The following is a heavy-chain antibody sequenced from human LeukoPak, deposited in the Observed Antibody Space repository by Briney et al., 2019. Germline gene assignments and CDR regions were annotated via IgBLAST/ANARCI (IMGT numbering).Heavy chain of an antibody. CDR3: ATIAVAGDFDS. Sequence: GASVKVSCKASGYTFTGYYMHWVRQAPGQGLEWMGWFKPNSGDTNYVQKFQGRVTMTGDTSISTAYMELSRLTSDDTAVYFCATIAVAGDFDSWGQGTLVTVSS. J-gene: IGHJ4*02. CDR1: GYTFTGYY. D-gene: IGHD6-19*01. V-gene: IGHV1-2*02. CDR2: FKPNSGDT.